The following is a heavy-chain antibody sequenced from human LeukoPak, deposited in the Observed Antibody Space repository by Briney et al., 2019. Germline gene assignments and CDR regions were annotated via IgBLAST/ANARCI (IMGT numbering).Heavy chain of an antibody. CDR3: ARDWSAGGGYDILTGYYYFFDY. CDR2: ISSSGSTI. Sequence: GGSLRLSCAASGFTFSDYYMSWIRQAPGKGLEWVSYISSSGSTIYYADSVKGRFTISRDNAKNSLYLQMNSLRAEDTAVYYCARDWSAGGGYDILTGYYYFFDYWGQGTLVPVSS. V-gene: IGHV3-11*04. CDR1: GFTFSDYY. J-gene: IGHJ4*02. D-gene: IGHD3-9*01.